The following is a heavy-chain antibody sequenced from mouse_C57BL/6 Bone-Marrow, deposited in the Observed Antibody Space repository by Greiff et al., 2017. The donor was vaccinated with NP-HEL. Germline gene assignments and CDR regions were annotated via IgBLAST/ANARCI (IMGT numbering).Heavy chain of an antibody. CDR2: IDPSDSYT. J-gene: IGHJ2*01. V-gene: IGHV1-69*01. D-gene: IGHD1-1*01. CDR3: AREDYYGSSYAWYFDY. Sequence: VKLQQPGAELVMPGASVKLSCKASGYTFTSYWMHWVKQRPGQGLEWIGEIDPSDSYTTYNQKFKGKSTLTVDKSSSTAYMQLSSLTSEDSAVYYCAREDYYGSSYAWYFDYWGQGTTLTVSS. CDR1: GYTFTSYW.